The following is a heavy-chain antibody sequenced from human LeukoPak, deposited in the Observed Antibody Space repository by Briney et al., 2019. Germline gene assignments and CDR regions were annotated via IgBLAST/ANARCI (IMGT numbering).Heavy chain of an antibody. V-gene: IGHV4-59*01. CDR1: GGSISNYY. D-gene: IGHD3-16*01. J-gene: IGHJ4*02. Sequence: SETLSLTCTVSGGSISNYYWSWIRQSPVKGLEWIGFIYYSGSTNYNPSLKSRVTISVDTSKNQFSLKLSSVTAADTAVYYCARGGVLKSVDYWGQGTLVTVSS. CDR3: ARGGVLKSVDY. CDR2: IYYSGST.